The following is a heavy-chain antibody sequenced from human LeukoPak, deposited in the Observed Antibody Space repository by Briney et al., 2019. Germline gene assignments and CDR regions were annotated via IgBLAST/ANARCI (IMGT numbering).Heavy chain of an antibody. CDR1: GYTFSSYD. CDR3: ARGLGGKLPPFDY. V-gene: IGHV1-2*02. D-gene: IGHD7-27*01. J-gene: IGHJ4*02. CDR2: INPNSGGT. Sequence: ASVKVSCKASGYTFSSYDINWVRQAPGQGLEWMGWINPNSGGTNSAHQGRVTMTRDTSISTAYMELSRLRFDDTAVYYCARGLGGKLPPFDYWGQGTLVTVSS.